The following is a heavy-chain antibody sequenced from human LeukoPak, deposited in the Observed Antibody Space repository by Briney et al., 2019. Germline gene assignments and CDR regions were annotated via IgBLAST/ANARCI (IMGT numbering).Heavy chain of an antibody. CDR3: TREVFKVPDAFDI. J-gene: IGHJ3*02. CDR2: INPSGGST. V-gene: IGHV1-46*01. Sequence: ASVKVSCKASGCTFTSYYMHWVRQAPGQGLEWMGIINPSGGSTSYAQKFQGRVTMTRDTSTSTVYMELSSLRSEDTAVYYCTREVFKVPDAFDIWGQGTMVTVSS. D-gene: IGHD3-3*01. CDR1: GCTFTSYY.